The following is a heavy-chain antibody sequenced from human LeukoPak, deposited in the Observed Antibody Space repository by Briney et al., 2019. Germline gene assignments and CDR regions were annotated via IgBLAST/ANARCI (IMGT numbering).Heavy chain of an antibody. CDR3: ARGLGRTVMVTRGGVRFDY. CDR2: MNPNSGNT. J-gene: IGHJ4*02. CDR1: GYTFTSFD. Sequence: ASVKVSCKASGYTFTSFDINWVRQATGQGLEWMGWMNPNSGNTGYAQKFQGRVTMTRNTSISTAYMELSSLRSEDTAVYYCARGLGRTVMVTRGGVRFDYWGQGTLVTASS. V-gene: IGHV1-8*01. D-gene: IGHD5-18*01.